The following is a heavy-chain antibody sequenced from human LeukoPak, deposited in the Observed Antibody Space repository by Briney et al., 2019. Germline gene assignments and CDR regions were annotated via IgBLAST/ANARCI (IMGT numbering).Heavy chain of an antibody. CDR2: IRYDGSNK. CDR1: GFTFSSYG. CDR3: AKDFRDWSYATSPDY. D-gene: IGHD2-2*01. V-gene: IGHV3-30*02. Sequence: PGGSLRPSCAASGFTFSSYGMHWVRQAPGKGLEWVAFIRYDGSNKYYADSVKGRFTISRDNSKNTLYLQMNSLRAEDTAVYYCAKDFRDWSYATSPDYWGQGTLVTV. J-gene: IGHJ4*02.